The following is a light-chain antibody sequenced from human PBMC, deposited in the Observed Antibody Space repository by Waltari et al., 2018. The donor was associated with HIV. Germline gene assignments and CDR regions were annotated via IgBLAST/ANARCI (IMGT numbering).Light chain of an antibody. Sequence: DIQMTQSPSTLSASVGDRVTITCRASQSISEWVAWYQQSPGEAPKLLIYKASTLKSGVPSRFSGSGSGTEFTLTISCLQPEDFATYYCQQFNYSPTFGQGTTVEI. J-gene: IGKJ1*01. CDR1: QSISEW. CDR3: QQFNYSPT. V-gene: IGKV1-5*03. CDR2: KAS.